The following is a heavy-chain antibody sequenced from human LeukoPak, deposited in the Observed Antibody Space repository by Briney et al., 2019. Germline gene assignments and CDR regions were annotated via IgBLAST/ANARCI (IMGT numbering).Heavy chain of an antibody. CDR1: GFTFSSYA. V-gene: IGHV3-30-3*01. D-gene: IGHD4-17*01. CDR3: AREGGAYGDYVQAFDI. Sequence: PGGSLRLSCAASGFTFSSYAMRWVRQAPGKGLEWVAVISYDGSNKYYADSVKGRFTISRDNSKNTLYLQMNSLRAEDTAVYYCAREGGAYGDYVQAFDIWGQGTMVTVSS. J-gene: IGHJ3*02. CDR2: ISYDGSNK.